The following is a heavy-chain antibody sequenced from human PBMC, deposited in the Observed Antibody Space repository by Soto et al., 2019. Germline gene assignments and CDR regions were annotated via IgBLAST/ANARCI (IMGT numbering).Heavy chain of an antibody. Sequence: EVQLVESGGDLVQPGGSLRVSCAASGFDFSRYEMHWVRQAPGKGLEWISYISSSGSKVNYADSVQGRFTISRDNAKNSLYLHMNSMRGDDTAVYYCARSYSKYLPLDNWGQGPLVTVSS. CDR2: ISSSGSKV. D-gene: IGHD4-4*01. J-gene: IGHJ4*02. CDR1: GFDFSRYE. V-gene: IGHV3-48*03. CDR3: ARSYSKYLPLDN.